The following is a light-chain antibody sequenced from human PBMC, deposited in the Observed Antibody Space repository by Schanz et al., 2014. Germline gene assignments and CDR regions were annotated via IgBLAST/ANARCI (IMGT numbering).Light chain of an antibody. CDR1: SSNIGSNI. V-gene: IGLV1-44*01. J-gene: IGLJ3*02. Sequence: QSVLTQSPSASGTPGQRVTISCSGSSSNIGSNIVNWYQQFPGTAPKLLIYNNNQRPSGVPDRFSGSKSGTSASLAISGLQSDDEAHYYCATWDDSLQGWVFGGGTKVTVL. CDR3: ATWDDSLQGWV. CDR2: NNN.